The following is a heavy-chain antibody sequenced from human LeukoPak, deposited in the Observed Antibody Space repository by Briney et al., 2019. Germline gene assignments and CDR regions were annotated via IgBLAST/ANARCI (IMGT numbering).Heavy chain of an antibody. CDR1: GGSISTYY. CDR3: ARAPRGESDAASGFYGVDV. D-gene: IGHD3-22*01. CDR2: SHYSGST. Sequence: PSETLSLTCTVSGGSISTYYWTWIRQPPGKGLEWIGYSHYSGSTNYNSSLKSRVTISVDTSTNQLSLKLNSVTAADTAVYYCARAPRGESDAASGFYGVDVWGQGTTVIVSS. V-gene: IGHV4-59*01. J-gene: IGHJ6*02.